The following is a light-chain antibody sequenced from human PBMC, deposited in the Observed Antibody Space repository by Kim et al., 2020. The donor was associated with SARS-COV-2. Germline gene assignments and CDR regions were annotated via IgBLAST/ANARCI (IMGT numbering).Light chain of an antibody. CDR3: AAWDDSLSGHVV. CDR2: RNN. CDR1: SSNIGSNY. Sequence: QRVTISCSGSSSNIGSNYVYWYQQLPGTAPKLLIYRNNQRPSGVPDRFSGSKSGTSASLAISGLRSEDEADYYCAAWDDSLSGHVVFGGGTQLPS. J-gene: IGLJ2*01. V-gene: IGLV1-47*01.